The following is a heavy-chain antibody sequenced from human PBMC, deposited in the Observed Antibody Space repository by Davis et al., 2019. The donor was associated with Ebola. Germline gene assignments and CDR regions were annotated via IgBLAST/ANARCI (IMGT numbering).Heavy chain of an antibody. Sequence: MPSETLSLTCTVSGGSISIYYWSWIRQPPGKGLEWIGYIYYSGSTYYNPSLKSRVTISVDTSKNQFSLKLSSVTAADTAVYYCAKAGVYGDYWFDYWGQGTLVTVSS. J-gene: IGHJ4*02. V-gene: IGHV4-59*06. CDR2: IYYSGST. CDR3: AKAGVYGDYWFDY. D-gene: IGHD4-17*01. CDR1: GGSISIYY.